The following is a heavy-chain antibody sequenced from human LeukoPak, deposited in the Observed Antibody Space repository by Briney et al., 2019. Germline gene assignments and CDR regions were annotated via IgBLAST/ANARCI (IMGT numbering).Heavy chain of an antibody. Sequence: GGSLRLSCAASGFTFSSYGMHWVRQAPGKGLEWVAVISYDGSNKYYADSVKGRFTISRDNSKNTLYLQMNSLRAEDTAVYYCAKGERNNWYFDLWGRGTLVTVSS. J-gene: IGHJ2*01. D-gene: IGHD1-1*01. CDR1: GFTFSSYG. V-gene: IGHV3-30*18. CDR3: AKGERNNWYFDL. CDR2: ISYDGSNK.